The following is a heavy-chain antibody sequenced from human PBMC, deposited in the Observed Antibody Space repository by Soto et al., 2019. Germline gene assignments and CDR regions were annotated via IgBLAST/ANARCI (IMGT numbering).Heavy chain of an antibody. CDR2: INHSGST. V-gene: IGHV4-34*01. D-gene: IGHD2-8*01. J-gene: IGHJ6*02. CDR1: GGSFSGYY. Sequence: SETLSLTCGVYGGSFSGYYWSWIRQPPGKGLEWIGEINHSGSTNYNPSLKSRVTISVDTSKNQFSLKLSSVTAADTAVYYCARGTGVGYYYGMDVWGQGTTVTVSS. CDR3: ARGTGVGYYYGMDV.